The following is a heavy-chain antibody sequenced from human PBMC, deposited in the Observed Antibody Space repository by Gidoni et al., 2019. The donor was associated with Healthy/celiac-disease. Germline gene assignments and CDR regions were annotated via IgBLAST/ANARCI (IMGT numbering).Heavy chain of an antibody. CDR2: ISWNSGSI. J-gene: IGHJ4*02. V-gene: IGHV3-9*01. Sequence: EVQLVESGGGLVQPGRSLRLSCAASGFTFDDYAMHWVRQAPGKGLEWVSGISWNSGSIGYADSVKGRFTISRDNAKNSLYLQMNSLRAEDTALYYCAKDIGYGSSYLFDYWGQGTLVTVSS. CDR1: GFTFDDYA. D-gene: IGHD6-13*01. CDR3: AKDIGYGSSYLFDY.